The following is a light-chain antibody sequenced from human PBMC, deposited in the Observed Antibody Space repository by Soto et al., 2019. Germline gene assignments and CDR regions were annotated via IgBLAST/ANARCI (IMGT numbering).Light chain of an antibody. V-gene: IGKV1-33*01. Sequence: DIQMTQSPSSLSPSVGDRVTITCRASQDIGKFLNWYQQKPGKAPKLLIYDASNLQTGVPSRFSGSGSGPHFTFTISSLQPEDSASYYCHQYDNVPQTFGQGTKLEIK. CDR3: HQYDNVPQT. CDR1: QDIGKF. CDR2: DAS. J-gene: IGKJ2*01.